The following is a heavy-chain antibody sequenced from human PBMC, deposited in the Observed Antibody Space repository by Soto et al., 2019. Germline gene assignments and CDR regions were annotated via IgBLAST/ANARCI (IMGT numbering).Heavy chain of an antibody. D-gene: IGHD2-21*02. Sequence: SETLSLTCTVSGGSITDYSWVWIRQPAGKGLEWIGRIFSSRSTNYNPSLKGRITMSLDTSKNQFSLKLNSATATDTAVYFCARDQGVVVTADNWFDPWGQGILVTVSS. CDR2: IFSSRST. J-gene: IGHJ5*02. CDR3: ARDQGVVVTADNWFDP. V-gene: IGHV4-4*07. CDR1: GGSITDYS.